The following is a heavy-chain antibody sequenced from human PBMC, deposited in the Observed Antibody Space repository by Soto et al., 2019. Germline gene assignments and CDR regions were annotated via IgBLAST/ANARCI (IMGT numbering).Heavy chain of an antibody. CDR2: IYYSGST. CDR1: GGSISSSSYY. V-gene: IGHV4-39*01. D-gene: IGHD1-20*01. Sequence: QLQLQESGPGLVKPSETLSLTCTVSGGSISSSSYYWGWIRQPPGKGLEWIGSIYYSGSTYYNPSLKSRVTISVDTSKNQFSLKLSSVTAADTAVYYCASENNNSPNHTPYWGQGTLVTVSS. CDR3: ASENNNSPNHTPY. J-gene: IGHJ4*02.